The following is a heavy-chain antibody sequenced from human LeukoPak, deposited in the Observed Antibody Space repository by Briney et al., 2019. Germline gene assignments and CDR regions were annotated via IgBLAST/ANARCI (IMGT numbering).Heavy chain of an antibody. CDR2: IHYGGST. CDR1: GSSLSTYY. J-gene: IGHJ4*02. D-gene: IGHD6-13*01. V-gene: IGHV4-59*08. CDR3: ARHSRGRYSNNWYEPDE. Sequence: SETLSLTCTVSGSSLSTYYWSWIRQPPGKGLEWIGYIHYGGSTNYNPSLKSRVTISVDTSKNQFSLKLSSLTAADTAMYYCARHSRGRYSNNWYEPDEWGQGTLVTVSS.